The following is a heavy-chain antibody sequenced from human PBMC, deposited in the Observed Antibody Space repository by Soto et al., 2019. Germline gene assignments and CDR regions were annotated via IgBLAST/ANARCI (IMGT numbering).Heavy chain of an antibody. CDR2: IKSKTDGGTT. J-gene: IGHJ5*02. CDR3: TTGLTIFGVVIDP. D-gene: IGHD3-3*01. CDR1: GFTFSNAL. V-gene: IGHV3-15*01. Sequence: EVQLVESGGGLVKPGGSLRLSCAASGFTFSNALMSWVRQAPGKGLEWVGRIKSKTDGGTTDYAAPVKGRFTISRDDSKNTLYLQMHSLKTEDTAVYYCTTGLTIFGVVIDPWGQGTLVTVSS.